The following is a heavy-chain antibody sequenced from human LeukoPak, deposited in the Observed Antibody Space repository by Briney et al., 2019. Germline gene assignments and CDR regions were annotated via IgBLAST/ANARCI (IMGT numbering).Heavy chain of an antibody. CDR3: ARASSSLPYLSPFDY. J-gene: IGHJ4*02. V-gene: IGHV4-34*01. CDR2: INHSGST. D-gene: IGHD6-13*01. CDR1: GGSFSGYY. Sequence: SETLSLTCAVYGGSFSGYYWSWIRQPPGKGLEWIGEINHSGSTNYNPSLKSRVTISVDTSKNQFSLKLSSVTAADTAVYYCARASSSLPYLSPFDYWGQGTLVTV.